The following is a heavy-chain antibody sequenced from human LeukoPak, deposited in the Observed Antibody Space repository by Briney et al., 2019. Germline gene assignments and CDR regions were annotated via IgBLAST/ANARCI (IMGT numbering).Heavy chain of an antibody. V-gene: IGHV3-48*04. CDR3: AREVGASEFDY. CDR1: GFTFSSYS. Sequence: GGSLRLSCAASGFTFSSYSMNWVRQAPGKGLEWVSYISSSSTTIYYADSVKGRFTISRDNAKNSLYLQMNSLRAEDTAVYYCAREVGASEFDYWGQGTLVTVSS. D-gene: IGHD1-26*01. J-gene: IGHJ4*02. CDR2: ISSSSTTI.